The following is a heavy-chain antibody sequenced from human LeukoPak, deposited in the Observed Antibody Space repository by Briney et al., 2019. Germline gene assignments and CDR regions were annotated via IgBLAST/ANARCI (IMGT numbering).Heavy chain of an antibody. Sequence: SETLSLTCTVSGGSIRSSYYYWGWIRQPPGKGLEWIGSIYDSGSTYYNPSLKSRVTISVDTSKNQFSLKLSSVTAADTAVYYCARGNGYYFPFDYWGQETLVTVSS. CDR3: ARGNGYYFPFDY. J-gene: IGHJ4*02. V-gene: IGHV4-39*07. CDR2: IYDSGST. D-gene: IGHD3-22*01. CDR1: GGSIRSSYYY.